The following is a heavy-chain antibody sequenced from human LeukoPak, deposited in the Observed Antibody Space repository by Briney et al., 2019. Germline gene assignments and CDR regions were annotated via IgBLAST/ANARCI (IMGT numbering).Heavy chain of an antibody. Sequence: GRSLRLSCAASGFTFDDYAMHWVRQAPGKGLEWVSGISWNSGSIGYADSVKGRFTISRDNAKNSPYLQMNSLRAEDTALYYCAKDTRAVAGGGFDYWGQGTLVTVSS. CDR1: GFTFDDYA. J-gene: IGHJ4*02. D-gene: IGHD6-19*01. CDR3: AKDTRAVAGGGFDY. CDR2: ISWNSGSI. V-gene: IGHV3-9*01.